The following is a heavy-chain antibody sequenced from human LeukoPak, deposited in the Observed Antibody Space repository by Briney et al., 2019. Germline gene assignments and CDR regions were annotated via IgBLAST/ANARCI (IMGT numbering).Heavy chain of an antibody. Sequence: PSETLSLTCTVSGGSVSTYYWSWIRQPPGKGLEWIGNIYYSGSTNYNPSLKSRVTISLDTSKNQFSLKLSSVTAADTAVYYCARGSIAARNDAFDIWGQGTMVTVSS. V-gene: IGHV4-59*08. CDR3: ARGSIAARNDAFDI. CDR1: GGSVSTYY. J-gene: IGHJ3*02. D-gene: IGHD6-6*01. CDR2: IYYSGST.